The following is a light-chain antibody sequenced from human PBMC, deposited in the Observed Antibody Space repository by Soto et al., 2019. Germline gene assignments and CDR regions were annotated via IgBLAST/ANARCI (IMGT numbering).Light chain of an antibody. CDR2: KAS. CDR1: QSIDSW. Sequence: DIQMTQSPSTLSASVGDRVTITCRASQSIDSWLAWYQQKPGKAPKLLIYKASTLESGVPSRFSCSGSGTEFTLTISSLQPDDFATYYCQQYSTLYTFGRGTKLEIK. V-gene: IGKV1-5*03. J-gene: IGKJ2*01. CDR3: QQYSTLYT.